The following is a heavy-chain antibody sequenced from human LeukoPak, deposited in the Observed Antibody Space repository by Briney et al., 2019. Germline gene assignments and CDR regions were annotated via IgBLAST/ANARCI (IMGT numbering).Heavy chain of an antibody. CDR1: GYTFTGYY. V-gene: IGHV1-2*06. D-gene: IGHD3-10*01. CDR3: ARDLDMVRGVISKGTNDY. Sequence: ASVKVSCKASGYTFTGYYMHWVRQAPGQGLEWMGRINPNSGGTNYAQKSQGRVTMTRDTSISTAYMELSRLRSDDTAVYYCARDLDMVRGVISKGTNDYWGQGTLVTVSS. J-gene: IGHJ4*02. CDR2: INPNSGGT.